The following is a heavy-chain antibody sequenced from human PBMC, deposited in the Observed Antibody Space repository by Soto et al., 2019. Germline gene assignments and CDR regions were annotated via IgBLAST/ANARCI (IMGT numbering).Heavy chain of an antibody. Sequence: HPGGSLRLSCVGSGFIFSNHWMTWVRQAPGRGLEWLANIKQDGSQTNYADSVKGRFTISRDNTENSLYLQMNSLRAEDTAVYYCVRDEDFFANDVWYDRLDNWGQGTLVTVSS. CDR2: IKQDGSQT. V-gene: IGHV3-7*05. CDR1: GFIFSNHW. J-gene: IGHJ4*02. CDR3: VRDEDFFANDVWYDRLDN. D-gene: IGHD2-15*01.